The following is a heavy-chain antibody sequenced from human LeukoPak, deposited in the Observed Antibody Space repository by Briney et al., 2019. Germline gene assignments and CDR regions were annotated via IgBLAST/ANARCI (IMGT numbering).Heavy chain of an antibody. CDR2: ISGSGGST. Sequence: PGGSLRLSCAASGFTFSSYAMSWVRQAPGKGLEWVSAISGSGGSTYYADSVKGRFTISRGNSKNTLYLQMNSLRAEDTAVYYCAKGKSSYGKRYYFDYWGQGTLVTVSS. V-gene: IGHV3-23*01. D-gene: IGHD1-26*01. J-gene: IGHJ4*02. CDR3: AKGKSSYGKRYYFDY. CDR1: GFTFSSYA.